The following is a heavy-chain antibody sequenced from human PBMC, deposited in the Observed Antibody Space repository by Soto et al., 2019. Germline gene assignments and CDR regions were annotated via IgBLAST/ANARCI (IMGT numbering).Heavy chain of an antibody. CDR1: GFTFSSYA. CDR3: AKGGGSNWFDP. Sequence: EVQLLESGGGLVQPGGSLRLSCTASGFTFSSYAMSWVRQAPGKGLEWVSAISSSGGSTYFADSVKGRFTISRDNSKSKLFLQMNSLRAEDTDIYYCAKGGGSNWFDPWGQGTLVSVSA. V-gene: IGHV3-23*01. D-gene: IGHD5-12*01. CDR2: ISSSGGST. J-gene: IGHJ5*02.